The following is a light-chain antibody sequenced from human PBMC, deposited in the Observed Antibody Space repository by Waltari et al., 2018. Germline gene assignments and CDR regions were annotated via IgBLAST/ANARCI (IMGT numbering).Light chain of an antibody. CDR3: MQGTHWPLT. CDR2: KVS. V-gene: IGKV2-30*02. CDR1: QSLVHSDGNTY. Sequence: DVVMTQSPLSLPVTLGQPASISCKYRQSLVHSDGNTYLAWFQQRPGQSPRRLIYKVSNWESGVPDRFSASGSGTDFTLKISRVEAEDVGVYYCMQGTHWPLTFGGGTKVEIK. J-gene: IGKJ4*01.